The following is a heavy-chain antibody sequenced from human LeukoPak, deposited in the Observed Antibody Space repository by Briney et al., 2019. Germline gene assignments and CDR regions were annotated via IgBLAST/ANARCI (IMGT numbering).Heavy chain of an antibody. CDR3: ARDGPDGSFDY. V-gene: IGHV3-21*01. J-gene: IGHJ4*02. Sequence: GGSLRLSCAASGFTFSSYSMNWVRKAPGKGLEWVSSISSSSSYIYYADSVKGRFTISIDNAKNSLYLQMNSLRAEDTAVYYCARDGPDGSFDYWGQGTLVTVSS. CDR1: GFTFSSYS. D-gene: IGHD1-14*01. CDR2: ISSSSSYI.